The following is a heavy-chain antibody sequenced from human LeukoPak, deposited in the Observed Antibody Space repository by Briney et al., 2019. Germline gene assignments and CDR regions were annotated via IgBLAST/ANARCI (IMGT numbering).Heavy chain of an antibody. CDR2: IKQDGSEK. D-gene: IGHD3-10*01. CDR1: GFTFSSYW. Sequence: HPGGSLRLSCAASGFTFSSYWMSWVRQAPGKGLEWVANIKQDGSEKYYVDSVKGRFTISRDNSKNTLYLQMNSLRAEDTAVYYCARVAYYGSGSYYSYWGQGTLVTVSS. CDR3: ARVAYYGSGSYYSY. V-gene: IGHV3-7*01. J-gene: IGHJ4*02.